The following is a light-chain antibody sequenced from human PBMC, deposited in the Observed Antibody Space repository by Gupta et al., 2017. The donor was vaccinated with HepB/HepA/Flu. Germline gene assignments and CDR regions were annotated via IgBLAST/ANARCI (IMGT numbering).Light chain of an antibody. Sequence: DIQMTQSPSTLSASVGDRVTITCRASQSISSWLAWYQQKPGKAPKLLIYQASRGESGVPSRFSGSGSGTEFTLTSSSLQHDDSANYYCQQDNSYWTFGQGTKVEIK. J-gene: IGKJ1*01. V-gene: IGKV1-5*03. CDR3: QQDNSYWT. CDR2: QAS. CDR1: QSISSW.